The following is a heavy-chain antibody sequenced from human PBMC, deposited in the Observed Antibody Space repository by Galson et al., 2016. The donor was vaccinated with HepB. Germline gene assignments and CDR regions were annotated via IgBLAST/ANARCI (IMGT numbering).Heavy chain of an antibody. D-gene: IGHD1/OR15-1a*01. Sequence: SLRLSCAASGFTFSNYWMTWVRQAPGKGLEWVSVIYSGGRTYYADSVKGRFTISRDNSKNTLFLQMNSLRAEDTAVYYCATSPNNNVWGQGTTVTVSS. J-gene: IGHJ6*02. CDR1: GFTFSNYW. V-gene: IGHV3-53*01. CDR2: IYSGGRT. CDR3: ATSPNNNV.